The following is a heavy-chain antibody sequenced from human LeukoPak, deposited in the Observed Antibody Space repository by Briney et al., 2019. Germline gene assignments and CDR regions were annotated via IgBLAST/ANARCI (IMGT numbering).Heavy chain of an antibody. Sequence: GGSLRLSCAASGFTFSSYAMSWVRQAPGKGLEWASAISGSGGSTYYANSVKGRFTISRDNSKNTLYLQMNSLRAEDTAVYYCAKDSGSGSYYYWGQGTLVTVSS. CDR1: GFTFSSYA. J-gene: IGHJ4*02. CDR2: ISGSGGST. D-gene: IGHD3-10*01. CDR3: AKDSGSGSYYY. V-gene: IGHV3-23*01.